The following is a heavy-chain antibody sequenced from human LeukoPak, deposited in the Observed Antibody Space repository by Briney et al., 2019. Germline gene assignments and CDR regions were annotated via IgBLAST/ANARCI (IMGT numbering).Heavy chain of an antibody. CDR3: ARARAQPGGDYYDSSGYFLFGY. D-gene: IGHD3-22*01. CDR1: GGSFSGYY. CDR2: INHSGST. Sequence: SSETLSLTCAVYGGSFSGYYWSWIRQPPGKGLEWIGEINHSGSTNYNPSLKSRVTISVDTSKNQSSLKLSSVTAADTAVYYCARARAQPGGDYYDSSGYFLFGYWGQGTLVTVSS. V-gene: IGHV4-34*01. J-gene: IGHJ4*02.